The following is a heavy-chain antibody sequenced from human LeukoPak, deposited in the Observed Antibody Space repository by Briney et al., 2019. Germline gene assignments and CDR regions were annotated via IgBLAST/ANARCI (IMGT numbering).Heavy chain of an antibody. D-gene: IGHD5-18*01. CDR1: GGSISSSSYY. J-gene: IGHJ5*02. V-gene: IGHV4-39*01. Sequence: SETLSLTCTVSGGSISSSSYYWGWIRQPPGKGLGWIGSIYYSGSTYYNPSLKSRVTISVDTSKNQFSLKLSSVTAADTAVYYCARRSRGYSYGGFDPWGQGTLVTVSS. CDR2: IYYSGST. CDR3: ARRSRGYSYGGFDP.